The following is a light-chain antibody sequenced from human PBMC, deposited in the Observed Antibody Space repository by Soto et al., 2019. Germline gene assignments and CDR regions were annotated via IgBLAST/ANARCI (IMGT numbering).Light chain of an antibody. V-gene: IGKV1-39*01. J-gene: IGKJ1*01. CDR1: QSISTY. CDR3: QQSYRTPRT. Sequence: DLQMTQSPSSLSASVGDRVTITCRASQSISTYLNWYQQKLGKAPKLLIYAASSLQSGVPSRFSGSGSGTDFTLTISSLQPEDFATYYCQQSYRTPRTFGQGTKVEIK. CDR2: AAS.